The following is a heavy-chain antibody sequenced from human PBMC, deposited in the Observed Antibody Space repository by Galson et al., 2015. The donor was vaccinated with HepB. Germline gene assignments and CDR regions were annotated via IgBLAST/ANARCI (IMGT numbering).Heavy chain of an antibody. J-gene: IGHJ4*02. CDR3: AKVGYCNRLTCQRAFDY. D-gene: IGHD2-15*01. CDR2: ISGGSDTI. CDR1: GFTFSNYA. Sequence: SLRLSCAASGFTFSNYAMNWVRQAPGKGLEWVAGISGGSDTIYYADSMKGRFTISRDNSKNTLYLQMNSLRAEDTAVYYCAKVGYCNRLTCQRAFDYWGQGTLVTVSS. V-gene: IGHV3-23*01.